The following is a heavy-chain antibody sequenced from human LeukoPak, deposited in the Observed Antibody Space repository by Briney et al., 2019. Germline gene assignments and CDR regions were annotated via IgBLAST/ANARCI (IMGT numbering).Heavy chain of an antibody. CDR3: ARDPPTRITFGGVIVIPGGMHYYYYGMDV. CDR2: ISAYNGNT. CDR1: GYTFTSYG. J-gene: IGHJ6*02. Sequence: ASVNVSCKASGYTFTSYGISWVRQAPGQGLEWMGWISAYNGNTNYAQKLQGRVTMTTDTSTSTAYMELRSLRSDDTAVYYCARDPPTRITFGGVIVIPGGMHYYYYGMDVWGQGTTVTVSS. V-gene: IGHV1-18*01. D-gene: IGHD3-16*02.